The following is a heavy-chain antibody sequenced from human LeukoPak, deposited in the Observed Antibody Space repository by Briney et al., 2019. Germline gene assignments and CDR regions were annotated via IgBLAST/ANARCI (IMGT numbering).Heavy chain of an antibody. CDR1: GFSFSNYD. CDR3: ARGDPTVTTKQNFDY. CDR2: IWYDGSNK. D-gene: IGHD4-17*01. Sequence: PGRSLRLSCAASGFSFSNYDMHWVRQAPGKGLEWVAVIWYDGSNKYYADSVKGRFTISRDYSKNTLYLQVNSLRVEDTAVYYCARGDPTVTTKQNFDYWGQGTLVTVSS. V-gene: IGHV3-33*01. J-gene: IGHJ4*02.